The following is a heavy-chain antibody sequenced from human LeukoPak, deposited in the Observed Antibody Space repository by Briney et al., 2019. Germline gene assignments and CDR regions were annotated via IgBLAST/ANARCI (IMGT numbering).Heavy chain of an antibody. CDR2: ISSSSSTI. CDR3: AKGVSSIIYYYYGMDV. D-gene: IGHD6-13*01. Sequence: GGSLRLSCAASGFTFSSYSMNWVRQAPGKGLEWVSYISSSSSTIDYADSVKGRFTISRDNAKNSLYLQMNSLRAEDTAVYYCAKGVSSIIYYYYGMDVWGQGTTVTVSS. J-gene: IGHJ6*02. V-gene: IGHV3-48*01. CDR1: GFTFSSYS.